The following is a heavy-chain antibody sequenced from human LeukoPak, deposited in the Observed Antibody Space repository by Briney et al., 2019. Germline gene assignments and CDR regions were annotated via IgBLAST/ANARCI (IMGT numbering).Heavy chain of an antibody. CDR2: ISGSGGTT. CDR3: ARAGWELRRSFDY. J-gene: IGHJ4*02. V-gene: IGHV3-23*01. Sequence: GGSLRLSCATSGFTFSNYAVSWVRQAPGKGLEWVSSISGSGGTTYYADSVRGRFTISRDNAKNSLYLQMNSLRAEDTAVYYCARAGWELRRSFDYWGQGTLVTVSS. CDR1: GFTFSNYA. D-gene: IGHD2-15*01.